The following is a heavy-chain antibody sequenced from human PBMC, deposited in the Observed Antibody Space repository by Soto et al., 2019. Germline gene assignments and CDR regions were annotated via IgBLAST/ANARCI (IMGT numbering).Heavy chain of an antibody. CDR2: ISAYNGNT. V-gene: IGHV1-18*01. CDR1: GYTFTSYG. Sequence: QVQLVQSGAEVKKPGASVKVSCKASGYTFTSYGISWVRQAPGQGLEWMGWISAYNGNTNYAQKLQGRVTMTTDTTTSTASMEVRSLRSDDAAVYYCARSSGTSYIWFDPWGQGTVVTVSS. CDR3: ARSSGTSYIWFDP. J-gene: IGHJ5*02. D-gene: IGHD1-26*01.